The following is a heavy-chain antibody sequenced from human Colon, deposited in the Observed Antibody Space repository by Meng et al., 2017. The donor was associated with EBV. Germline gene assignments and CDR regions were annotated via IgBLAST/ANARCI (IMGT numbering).Heavy chain of an antibody. Sequence: VHLQKLGAELLKPSETLSLPCAVFGGSFSGNFWTWIRQSPGERLEWIGEVHHSGSTKYNPSLKNRVSISLDTSKKQFSLQLTSVTAADTAVYFCARDPAQEDFDTSGYMYDSWGPGTLVTVSS. V-gene: IGHV4-34*02. CDR3: ARDPAQEDFDTSGYMYDS. CDR2: VHHSGST. D-gene: IGHD3-22*01. CDR1: GGSFSGNF. J-gene: IGHJ5*01.